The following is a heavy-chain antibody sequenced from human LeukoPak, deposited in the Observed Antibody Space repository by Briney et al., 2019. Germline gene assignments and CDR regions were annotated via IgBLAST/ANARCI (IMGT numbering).Heavy chain of an antibody. D-gene: IGHD2-21*02. Sequence: GGSLRLSCAASGFTFSSYSMNWVRQAPGKGLEWVSSISSSSSYIYYADSVKGRFTISRENAKYSLYLEMNRLRAEDTAVYYCATTPTPYYGGDCYDFDYWGQGTLVTVSS. CDR2: ISSSSSYI. CDR1: GFTFSSYS. V-gene: IGHV3-21*01. CDR3: ATTPTPYYGGDCYDFDY. J-gene: IGHJ4*02.